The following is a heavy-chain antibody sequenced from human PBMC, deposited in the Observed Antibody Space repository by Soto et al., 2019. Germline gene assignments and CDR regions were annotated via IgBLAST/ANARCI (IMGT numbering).Heavy chain of an antibody. Sequence: ASVKVSCKAYGYTFTGYYMHWVRQAPGQGLEWMGWINPNSGGTNYAQKFQGWVTMTRDTSISTAYMELSRLRSDDTAVYYCARDRTANSSSSDYFDYWGQGTLVTVSS. CDR2: INPNSGGT. CDR1: GYTFTGYY. D-gene: IGHD6-6*01. V-gene: IGHV1-2*04. CDR3: ARDRTANSSSSDYFDY. J-gene: IGHJ4*02.